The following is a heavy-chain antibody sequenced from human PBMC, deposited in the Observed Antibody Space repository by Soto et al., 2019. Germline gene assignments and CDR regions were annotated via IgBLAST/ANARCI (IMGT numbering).Heavy chain of an antibody. CDR2: IYYSGST. J-gene: IGHJ3*02. V-gene: IGHV4-59*01. Sequence: SETLSLTCTVSGGSISSYNWSWIRQPPGKGLEWIGYIYYSGSTNYNPSLKSRVNISVDTSKNQSLLKLSSVTAADTAVYYCERDRGSGSYYNEAFDIWGQGTMVTVSS. D-gene: IGHD3-10*01. CDR1: GGSISSYN. CDR3: ERDRGSGSYYNEAFDI.